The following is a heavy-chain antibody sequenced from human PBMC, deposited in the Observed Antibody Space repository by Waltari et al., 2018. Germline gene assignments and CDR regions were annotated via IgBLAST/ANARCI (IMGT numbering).Heavy chain of an antibody. CDR1: GGSISSHY. CDR3: ARVYYDFWSGYYFDY. Sequence: QVQLQESGPGLVKPSETLSLTCTVSGGSISSHYWSWNRQPPGKGLEWIGYIYYSGSTNYNPSLKSRVTISVDTSKNQFSLKLSSVTAADTAVYYCARVYYDFWSGYYFDYWGQGTLVTVSS. J-gene: IGHJ4*02. CDR2: IYYSGST. V-gene: IGHV4-59*11. D-gene: IGHD3-3*01.